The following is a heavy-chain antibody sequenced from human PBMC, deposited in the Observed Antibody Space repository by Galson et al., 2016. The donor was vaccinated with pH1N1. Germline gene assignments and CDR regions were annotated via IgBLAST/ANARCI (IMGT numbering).Heavy chain of an antibody. CDR1: GGTFGSYG. Sequence: SVKVSCKASGGTFGSYGINWARQAPGQGLEWMGGIIPIFNTAKYAQNFQGRVTITADESTTTAYMELSSLRSDDTAVYFCAREDYYDTDLSDWYFDLWGRGTLLTVSS. CDR2: IIPIFNTA. V-gene: IGHV1-69*13. J-gene: IGHJ2*01. D-gene: IGHD3-22*01. CDR3: AREDYYDTDLSDWYFDL.